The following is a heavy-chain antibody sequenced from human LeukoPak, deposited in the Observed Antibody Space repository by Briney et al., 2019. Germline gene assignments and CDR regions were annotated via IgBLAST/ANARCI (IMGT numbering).Heavy chain of an antibody. CDR1: GFTFSSYG. Sequence: PGGSLRLPXAASGFTFSSYGMHWVRQAPGKGMEWVAVIWYDGSNKYYADSVKGRFTIPRDNSKNTLYLQMNSLRAEDTAVYYCATTVTTDQHWGQGTLVTVSS. J-gene: IGHJ1*01. V-gene: IGHV3-33*01. D-gene: IGHD4-17*01. CDR3: ATTVTTDQH. CDR2: IWYDGSNK.